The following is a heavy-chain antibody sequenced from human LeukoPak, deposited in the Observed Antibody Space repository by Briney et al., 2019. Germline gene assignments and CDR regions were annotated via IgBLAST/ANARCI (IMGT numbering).Heavy chain of an antibody. CDR3: ARDNRGQGWLQAQYFHH. J-gene: IGHJ1*01. Sequence: ASVKVSCKASGYTFSNHYMHWVRQAPGQGLEWMGVINPSGGGTNYAQKFQGRVTMTRDTSTSTVYMELSSLRSEDTAVYYCARDNRGQGWLQAQYFHHWGQGTLVTVSS. D-gene: IGHD5-24*01. CDR1: GYTFSNHY. CDR2: INPSGGGT. V-gene: IGHV1-46*01.